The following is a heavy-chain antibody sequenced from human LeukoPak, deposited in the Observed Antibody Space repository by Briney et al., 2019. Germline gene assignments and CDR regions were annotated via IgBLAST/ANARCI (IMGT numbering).Heavy chain of an antibody. CDR1: GLTFSRYA. V-gene: IGHV3-23*01. Sequence: GGSLRLSCAASGLTFSRYAMSWVRQAPGKGLEWVSGVNTSGGSTYYADSVKGRFTISRDNSKNTLHLQMNSLRAEDTAIYYCAKQAYDSPRTDFDYWGQGTLVTVSS. J-gene: IGHJ4*02. CDR3: AKQAYDSPRTDFDY. CDR2: VNTSGGST. D-gene: IGHD3-22*01.